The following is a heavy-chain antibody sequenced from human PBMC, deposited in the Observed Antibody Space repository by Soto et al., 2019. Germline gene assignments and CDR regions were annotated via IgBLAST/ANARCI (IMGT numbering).Heavy chain of an antibody. D-gene: IGHD2-15*01. CDR1: GYTFTSYG. Sequence: ASVKVSCKASGYTFTSYGISWVRQAPGQGLEWMGWISAYNGNTNYAQKLQGRVTMTTDTSTSTAYMELRSLRSDDTAVYYCARDLDSPYCSGGSCYHFDYWGQGTLVTVSS. CDR2: ISAYNGNT. J-gene: IGHJ4*02. CDR3: ARDLDSPYCSGGSCYHFDY. V-gene: IGHV1-18*01.